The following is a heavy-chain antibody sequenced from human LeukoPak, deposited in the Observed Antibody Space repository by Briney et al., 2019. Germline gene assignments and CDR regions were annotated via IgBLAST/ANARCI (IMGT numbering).Heavy chain of an antibody. D-gene: IGHD2-15*01. J-gene: IGHJ4*02. Sequence: SVKVSCKASGGTFSSYAISWVRQAPGQGLEWMGRIIPILGIANYAQKFQGRVTITADKSTSTAYMELSSLRSEDTAVYYCARSRGLAASRRVYCSGGSCYSISYWGQGTLVTVSS. CDR2: IIPILGIA. CDR1: GGTFSSYA. V-gene: IGHV1-69*04. CDR3: ARSRGLAASRRVYCSGGSCYSISY.